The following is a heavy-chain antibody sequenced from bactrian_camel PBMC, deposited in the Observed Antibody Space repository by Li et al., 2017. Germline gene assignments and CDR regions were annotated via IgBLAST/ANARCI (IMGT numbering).Heavy chain of an antibody. CDR1: GIRYTKNHYC. CDR2: IVSSDGAP. V-gene: IGHV3S61*01. D-gene: IGHD1*01. Sequence: HVQLVESGGGSVQAGGSLGLSCATTGIRYTKNHYCMGWFRQVPGKEREGVSIVSSDGAPTYADSVKGRFSISRDNDKGTIFLQMHNLQTEDTAVYYCAACRDRRYTNDRLVYTYWGQGTQVTVS. CDR3: AACRDRRYTNDRLVYTY. J-gene: IGHJ4*01.